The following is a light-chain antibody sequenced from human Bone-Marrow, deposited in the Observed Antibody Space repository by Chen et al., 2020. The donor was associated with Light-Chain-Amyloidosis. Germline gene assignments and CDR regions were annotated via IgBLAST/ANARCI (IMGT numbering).Light chain of an antibody. CDR1: DLPTKY. CDR3: QSAYSSGTYEVI. J-gene: IGLJ2*01. Sequence: SYELTQPPSVSVSPGQTARITCSGDDLPTKYAYWYQQKPGQAPVLVIHRDTERPSGISERLSGSSSGTTATLTISGVQAEDEADYHCQSAYSSGTYEVIFGGGTKLTVL. CDR2: RDT. V-gene: IGLV3-25*03.